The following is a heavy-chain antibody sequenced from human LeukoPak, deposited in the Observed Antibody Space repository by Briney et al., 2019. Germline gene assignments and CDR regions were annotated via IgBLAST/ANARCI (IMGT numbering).Heavy chain of an antibody. D-gene: IGHD3-3*01. CDR3: TRVPTRVYWLDP. CDR1: GFTVSSNY. Sequence: PGGSLRLSCAASGFTVSSNYMSWVRQAPGKGLEWVSVIYSGGSTYYADSVKGRFTISRDNSKNTLYLQMNSLRAEDTAVYYCTRVPTRVYWLDPWGQGTLVTVSS. V-gene: IGHV3-66*01. J-gene: IGHJ5*02. CDR2: IYSGGST.